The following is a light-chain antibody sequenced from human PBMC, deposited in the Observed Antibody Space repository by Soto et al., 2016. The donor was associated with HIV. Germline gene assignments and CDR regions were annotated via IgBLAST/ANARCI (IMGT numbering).Light chain of an antibody. J-gene: IGLJ2*01. V-gene: IGLV3-27*01. CDR3: YSAADNNVV. Sequence: SYELTRPSSVSVFPGQTVKITCSGDVLAKTFARWFQQKPGQAPILVIYKDIYRSSGIPERFSGSNSGTTVTLTIRGAQVDDEADYYCYSAADNNVVFGGGTKLTVL. CDR1: VLAKTF. CDR2: KDI.